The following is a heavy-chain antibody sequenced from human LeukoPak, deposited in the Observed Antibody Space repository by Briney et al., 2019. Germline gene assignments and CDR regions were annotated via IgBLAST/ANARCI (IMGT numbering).Heavy chain of an antibody. J-gene: IGHJ5*02. D-gene: IGHD6-6*01. CDR3: ARERYSSSSGFDP. CDR2: LIPILGIA. CDR1: GGTFSSYA. Sequence: SVKVSCKASGGTFSSYAISWVRQAPGQGLEWMGRLIPILGIANYAQKFQGRVTITADKSASTAYMELSSLRSEDTAVYYCARERYSSSSGFDPWGQGTLVTVSS. V-gene: IGHV1-69*04.